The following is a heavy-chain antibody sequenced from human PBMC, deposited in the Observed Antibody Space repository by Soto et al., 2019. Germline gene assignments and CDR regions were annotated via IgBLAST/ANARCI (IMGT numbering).Heavy chain of an antibody. CDR2: INAYNGNT. Sequence: GASVKAAYNGSGYTFTGYGMTWVRQAPGQGLEWMGWINAYNGNTNYAQKLQGRVTMTTDTSTSTAYMELRSLRSDETAVYYCARVLTPFDGWGQGTLVTVSS. V-gene: IGHV1-18*01. CDR3: ARVLTPFDG. D-gene: IGHD7-27*01. CDR1: GYTFTGYG. J-gene: IGHJ5*02.